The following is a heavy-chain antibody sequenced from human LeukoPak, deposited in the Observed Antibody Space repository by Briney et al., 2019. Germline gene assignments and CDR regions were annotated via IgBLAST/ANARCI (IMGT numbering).Heavy chain of an antibody. D-gene: IGHD2-2*01. CDR1: GFTFSSYA. Sequence: GGSLRLSCAASGFTFSSYAMHWVRQAPGKGLEWVAVISSDGSKKTYVDSVKGRITISRDNSRNTVSLQMSSLRVDDTAVYYCARVTRVGTIVWGPGTLVTVSS. CDR2: ISSDGSKK. J-gene: IGHJ4*02. V-gene: IGHV3-30*04. CDR3: ARVTRVGTIV.